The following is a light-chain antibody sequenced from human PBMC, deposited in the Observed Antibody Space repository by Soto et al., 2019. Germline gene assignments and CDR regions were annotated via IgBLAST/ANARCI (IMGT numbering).Light chain of an antibody. CDR2: AAS. CDR3: QQYAIATG. Sequence: EVVMTQSPASLSVSPGERATLSCRASESVSTNLAWYQQKPGQPPRLLIYAASTRATGVPARFSGSGSVTEFTLTISSLESEDFALYYCQQYAIATGFGGGTKVEIK. V-gene: IGKV3-15*01. J-gene: IGKJ4*01. CDR1: ESVSTN.